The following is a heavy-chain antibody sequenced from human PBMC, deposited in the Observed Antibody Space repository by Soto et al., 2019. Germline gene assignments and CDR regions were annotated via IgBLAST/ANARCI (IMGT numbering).Heavy chain of an antibody. CDR2: ISWNSGTT. Sequence: EMRLVESGGALAKPGGSPRLSCEASGFSFEEYAMNWVRQGPGKGLEWVARISWNSGTTHYADSVKGRFAISRDNGKNLVYLEMNGLRIEDTALYYCAKDNLRSGLGNWFDPWGQGTWVSVSS. CDR3: AKDNLRSGLGNWFDP. J-gene: IGHJ5*02. D-gene: IGHD6-19*01. V-gene: IGHV3-9*01. CDR1: GFSFEEYA.